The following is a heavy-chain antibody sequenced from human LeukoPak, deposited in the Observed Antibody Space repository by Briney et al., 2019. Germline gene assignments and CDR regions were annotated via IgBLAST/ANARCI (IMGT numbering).Heavy chain of an antibody. CDR1: GESVSSNNAA. CDR2: TYYRSKWFN. CDR3: AREYLGGYLIY. D-gene: IGHD3-16*02. J-gene: IGHJ4*02. Sequence: SQTLSLTCAISGESVSSNNAAWTWIRQSPSRGLEWLGRTYYRSKWFNDYTVSVKSRITINPDTSKNQFFLQLNSVTPEDTAVYYCAREYLGGYLIYWGQGTLVTVSS. V-gene: IGHV6-1*01.